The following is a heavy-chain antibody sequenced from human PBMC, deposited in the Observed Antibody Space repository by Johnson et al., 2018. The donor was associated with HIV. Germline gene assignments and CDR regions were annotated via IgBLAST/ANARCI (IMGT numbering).Heavy chain of an antibody. CDR3: ARIPGRRDVFDI. CDR2: INQDGSEK. J-gene: IGHJ3*02. CDR1: EFSFSSYW. D-gene: IGHD7-27*01. Sequence: VQLVESGGGFVQPGGSLRLSCAASEFSFSSYWMSWVRQTPGKGLEWVANINQDGSEKYFVDSVKGRFIISRDNAKNSLYLQMNSLRVEDTAVYYCARIPGRRDVFDIWGQGTMVTVSS. V-gene: IGHV3-7*01.